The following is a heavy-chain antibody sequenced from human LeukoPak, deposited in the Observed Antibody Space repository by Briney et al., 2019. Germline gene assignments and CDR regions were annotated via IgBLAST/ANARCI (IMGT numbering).Heavy chain of an antibody. D-gene: IGHD4-17*01. V-gene: IGHV4-30-2*01. CDR3: ARGQGTVTTH. J-gene: IGHJ4*02. CDR1: GGSISSGGYS. Sequence: PSQTLSLTCAVSGGSISSGGYSWSWIRQPPGKGLEWIVYIYHSGSTYYNPSLKSRVTISVDRSKNQFSLKLSSVTAADTAVYYCARGQGTVTTHWGQGTLVTVSS. CDR2: IYHSGST.